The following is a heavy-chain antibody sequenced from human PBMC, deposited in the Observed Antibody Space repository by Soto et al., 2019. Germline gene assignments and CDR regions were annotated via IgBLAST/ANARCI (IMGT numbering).Heavy chain of an antibody. Sequence: SETLSLTCAVSGYSISSGYYWSWIRQPPGKGLEWIGYIYYSGSTNYNPSLKSRVTISVDTSKNQFSLNLRSMSPADTAVYYCARVGGLAARTFDYWGPGTLVTVSS. J-gene: IGHJ4*02. D-gene: IGHD6-6*01. CDR3: ARVGGLAARTFDY. V-gene: IGHV4-61*01. CDR2: IYYSGST. CDR1: GYSISSGYY.